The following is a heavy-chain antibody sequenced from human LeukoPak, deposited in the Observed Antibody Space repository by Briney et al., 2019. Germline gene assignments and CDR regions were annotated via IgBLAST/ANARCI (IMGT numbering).Heavy chain of an antibody. D-gene: IGHD3-10*01. CDR3: ARGENSGSYFSYFDS. CDR2: IDHTGRS. J-gene: IGHJ5*01. V-gene: IGHV4-34*01. CDR1: GGSFSGHY. Sequence: SETLSLTCAVYGGSFSGHYWTWIRQPPGKGLEWIGEIDHTGRSTYNPSLTSRVTISKDSSKNQFSLSLGSVIAADTAVYFCARGENSGSYFSYFDSWAQGTRVTVSS.